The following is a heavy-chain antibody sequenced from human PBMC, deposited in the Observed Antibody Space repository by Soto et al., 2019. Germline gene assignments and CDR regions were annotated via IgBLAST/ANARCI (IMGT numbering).Heavy chain of an antibody. CDR3: AKDQEGSGTHWFGSNYYGMDV. Sequence: PGGSLRLSCEASGFTISDYYMSWIRQAPGKGLEWVSYISRGGTTTYYADSVKGRFSISMDNARNSLYLQMNNLRAEDTAVYSCAKDQEGSGTHWFGSNYYGMDVWGQGTTVTVSS. D-gene: IGHD3-10*01. CDR1: GFTISDYY. J-gene: IGHJ6*02. CDR2: ISRGGTTT. V-gene: IGHV3-11*01.